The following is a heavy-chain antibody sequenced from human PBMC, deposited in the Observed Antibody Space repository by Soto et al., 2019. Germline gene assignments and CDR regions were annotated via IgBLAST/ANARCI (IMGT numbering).Heavy chain of an antibody. CDR1: GFTFSNAW. V-gene: IGHV3-15*01. Sequence: GGSLRLSCAASGFTFSNAWMSWVRQAPGKGLEWVGRIKSKTDGGTTDYAAPVKGRFTISRDDSKNTLYLQMNSLKTEDTAVYYCTKDMVRGVKRYGMDVWGQGTTVTVSS. D-gene: IGHD3-10*01. J-gene: IGHJ6*02. CDR3: TKDMVRGVKRYGMDV. CDR2: IKSKTDGGTT.